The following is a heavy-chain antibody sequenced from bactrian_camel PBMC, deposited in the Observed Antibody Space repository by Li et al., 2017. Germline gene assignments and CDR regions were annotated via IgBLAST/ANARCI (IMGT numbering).Heavy chain of an antibody. D-gene: IGHD6*01. CDR1: GFTFSSHS. CDR2: IWTNGGST. J-gene: IGHJ4*01. V-gene: IGHV3-2*01. CDR3: ATSSGGSRFGSEYNY. Sequence: HVQLVESGGGLVQPGGSLRLSCAASGFTFSSHSVNWVRQAPGKGLEWVSTIWTNGGSTYYADSVKGRFTISRDNAKNTVYLQMNSLKSEDTALYYCATSSGGSRFGSEYNYWGQGTQVTVS.